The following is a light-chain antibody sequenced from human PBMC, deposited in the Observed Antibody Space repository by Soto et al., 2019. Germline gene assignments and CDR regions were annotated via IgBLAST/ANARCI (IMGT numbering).Light chain of an antibody. CDR1: QSVSSSY. CDR3: QQYGSSPPWT. V-gene: IGKV3-20*01. CDR2: GAS. J-gene: IGKJ1*01. Sequence: EIVLTQSPGTLSLSPGERATLSCRASQSVSSSYLAWYQQKPGQAPRLLIYGASSRATGIPDRFSGSGSGTDSTLTISRLEPADFAVYYCQQYGSSPPWTFGQGTKVEIK.